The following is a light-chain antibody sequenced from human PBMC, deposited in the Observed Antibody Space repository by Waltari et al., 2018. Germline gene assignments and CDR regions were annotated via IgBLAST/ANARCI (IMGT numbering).Light chain of an antibody. CDR1: QSVSSY. J-gene: IGKJ2*01. Sequence: ELVLTQSPATLSLSPGARATLSCRASQSVSSYLGWYQQKHGQAPRLLIYDASNRATGIPARFSGSGSGTDFTLTISSLEPEDFAVYYCQQRSNWPGTFGQGTKLEI. CDR3: QQRSNWPGT. V-gene: IGKV3-11*01. CDR2: DAS.